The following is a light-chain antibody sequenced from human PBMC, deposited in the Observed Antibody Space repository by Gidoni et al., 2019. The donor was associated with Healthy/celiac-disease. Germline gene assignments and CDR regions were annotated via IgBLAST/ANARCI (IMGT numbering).Light chain of an antibody. CDR3: QQSYSTPPHS. V-gene: IGKV1-39*01. Sequence: DIQMTQSPSSLSASVGDRVTITCRASQSISSYLNWYQQKPGKAPKLLIYAASSLKSGGPSRFSGSGSGTDFTLTISSLQPEDFATYYCQQSYSTPPHSFGQGTKLEIK. J-gene: IGKJ2*03. CDR2: AAS. CDR1: QSISSY.